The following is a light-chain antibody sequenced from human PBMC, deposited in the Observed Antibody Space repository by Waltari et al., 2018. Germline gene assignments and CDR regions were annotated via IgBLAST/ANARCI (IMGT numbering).Light chain of an antibody. CDR2: DDS. Sequence: SYVLTQPPSVSVAPGQTARITCGGTNIGSKSVHWHQQKPGQAPVLVVYDDSDRPSGIPERFSGSNSGNTATLTISRVEAGDEADYYCQVWDSSSDHVVFGGGTKLTVL. CDR3: QVWDSSSDHVV. CDR1: NIGSKS. V-gene: IGLV3-21*02. J-gene: IGLJ2*01.